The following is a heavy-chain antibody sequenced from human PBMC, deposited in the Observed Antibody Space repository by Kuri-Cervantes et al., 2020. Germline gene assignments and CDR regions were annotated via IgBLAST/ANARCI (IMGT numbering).Heavy chain of an antibody. CDR3: ARDRRGYDILTRYAQFDP. D-gene: IGHD3-9*01. V-gene: IGHV1-46*01. Sequence: ASVKVSCKASGYTFTSYYMHWVRQAPGQGLEWMGIINPSGGSTSYAQKFQGRVTMTRDTSTSTVYMELSSLRSDDTAVYFCARDRRGYDILTRYAQFDPWGQGTLVTVSS. CDR2: INPSGGST. CDR1: GYTFTSYY. J-gene: IGHJ5*02.